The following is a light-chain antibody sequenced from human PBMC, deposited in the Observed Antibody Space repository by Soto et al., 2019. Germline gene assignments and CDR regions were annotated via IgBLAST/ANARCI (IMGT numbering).Light chain of an antibody. Sequence: QSVLTQPPSASGSPGQSVTISCTGTSSDVGGYNYVSWYQQHPGKVPKLMIYGVTKRPSGVPDRFSGSKSGNTASLTVSGLQAEDEADYYCSSYADSNTLIFGGGTKLTVL. CDR2: GVT. V-gene: IGLV2-8*01. J-gene: IGLJ2*01. CDR3: SSYADSNTLI. CDR1: SSDVGGYNY.